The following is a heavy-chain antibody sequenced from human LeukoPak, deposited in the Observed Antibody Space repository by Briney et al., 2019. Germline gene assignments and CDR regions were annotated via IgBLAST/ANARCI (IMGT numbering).Heavy chain of an antibody. CDR1: GGSISSYY. Sequence: PSETLSLTCTVSGGSISSYYWSWIRQPPGKELEGIGYIYYSGSTTYNPSLKSRVTISVDTSKNQFSLRLSSVTAADTAVYYCARGFAYGDTGSFDYWGQGTLVTVSS. J-gene: IGHJ4*02. CDR3: ARGFAYGDTGSFDY. D-gene: IGHD4-17*01. CDR2: IYYSGST. V-gene: IGHV4-59*01.